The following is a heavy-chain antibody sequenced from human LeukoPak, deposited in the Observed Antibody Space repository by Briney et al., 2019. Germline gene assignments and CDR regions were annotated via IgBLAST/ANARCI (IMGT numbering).Heavy chain of an antibody. D-gene: IGHD3-9*01. CDR2: ISAYNGNT. Sequence: VASVKVSCKASGYTFTSYGISWVRQAPGQGLEWMGWISAYNGNTNYAQKLQGRVTMTTDTSTSTAYMELRSLRSDDTAVYYCARAGYGPMGDYYYYGMDVWGQGTTVTVSS. V-gene: IGHV1-18*01. J-gene: IGHJ6*02. CDR1: GYTFTSYG. CDR3: ARAGYGPMGDYYYYGMDV.